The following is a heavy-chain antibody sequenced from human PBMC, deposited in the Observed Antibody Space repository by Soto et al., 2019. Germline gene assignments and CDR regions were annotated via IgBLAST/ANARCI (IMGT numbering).Heavy chain of an antibody. CDR1: GGTFSSYT. J-gene: IGHJ6*02. V-gene: IGHV1-69*02. D-gene: IGHD3-10*01. CDR3: ARAGRLLWFGELFHYYGMDV. CDR2: IIPILGIA. Sequence: QVQLVQSGAEVKKPGSSVKVSCKASGGTFSSYTISLVRQAPGQGLEWMGRIIPILGIANYAQKFQGRVTITADKSTSTAYMELSSLRSEDTAVYYCARAGRLLWFGELFHYYGMDVWGQGTTVTVSS.